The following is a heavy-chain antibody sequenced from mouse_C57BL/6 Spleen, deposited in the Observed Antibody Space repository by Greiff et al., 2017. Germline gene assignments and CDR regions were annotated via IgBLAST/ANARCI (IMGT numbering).Heavy chain of an antibody. J-gene: IGHJ2*01. CDR3: TKGYDYDDCDY. CDR1: GYTFTSYW. CDR2: IYPGNSDT. Sequence: VQLKESGPVLARPGASVKMSCKTSGYTFTSYWMHWVKQRPGQGLEWIGAIYPGNSDTSYNQKFKGKAKLTAVKSASTAYMSLSSLTNEDSAVYYCTKGYDYDDCDYWGQGTTLTVSS. V-gene: IGHV1-5*01. D-gene: IGHD2-4*01.